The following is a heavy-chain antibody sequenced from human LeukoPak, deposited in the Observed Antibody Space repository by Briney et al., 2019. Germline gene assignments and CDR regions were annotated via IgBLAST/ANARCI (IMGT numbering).Heavy chain of an antibody. D-gene: IGHD3-22*01. CDR1: GYTLTELS. V-gene: IGHV1-24*01. Sequence: GASVKVSCKVSGYTLTELSMHWVRQAPGKGLEWMGGFDPEDGETIYAQKFQGRVTMTEGTSTDTAYMELSSLRSEDTAVYYCATATMIVVPNQDYFDYWGQGTLVTVSS. CDR3: ATATMIVVPNQDYFDY. J-gene: IGHJ4*02. CDR2: FDPEDGET.